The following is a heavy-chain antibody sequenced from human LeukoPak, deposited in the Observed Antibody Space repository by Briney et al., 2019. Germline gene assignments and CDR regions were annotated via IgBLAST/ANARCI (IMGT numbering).Heavy chain of an antibody. Sequence: GGSLRLSCAASGFTFSSYAMSWVRQAPGKGLEWVPAISASGGSTYYADSVKGRFTISRDNSKNTLYLQMNSLRAEDTAVYYCARRIAAPSFDYWGQGTLVTVSS. J-gene: IGHJ4*02. CDR2: ISASGGST. V-gene: IGHV3-23*01. CDR1: GFTFSSYA. CDR3: ARRIAAPSFDY. D-gene: IGHD6-13*01.